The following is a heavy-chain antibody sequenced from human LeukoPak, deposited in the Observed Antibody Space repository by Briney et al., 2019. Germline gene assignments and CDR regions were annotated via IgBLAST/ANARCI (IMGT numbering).Heavy chain of an antibody. Sequence: GGSLRLSCAASGFTFSAYEMNWVRQAPGKGLEWVGFIRSKAYGGTTEYAASVKGRFTISRDDSKSIAYLQMNSLKTEDTAVYYCTRAFSYYYYMDVWGKGTTVTISS. CDR2: IRSKAYGGTT. J-gene: IGHJ6*03. CDR1: GFTFSAYE. V-gene: IGHV3-49*04. CDR3: TRAFSYYYYMDV.